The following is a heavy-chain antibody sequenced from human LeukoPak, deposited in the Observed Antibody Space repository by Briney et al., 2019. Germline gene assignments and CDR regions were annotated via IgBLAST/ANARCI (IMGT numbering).Heavy chain of an antibody. Sequence: GGSLRLSCAASGFTFSSYSTNWVRQAPGKGLEWVSSISSSSSYIYYADSVKGRFTISRDNAKNSLYLQMNSLRAEDTALYYCAKGGYDYVEVGYFDSWGQGTLVTVSS. CDR1: GFTFSSYS. J-gene: IGHJ4*02. D-gene: IGHD5-12*01. CDR2: ISSSSSYI. V-gene: IGHV3-21*04. CDR3: AKGGYDYVEVGYFDS.